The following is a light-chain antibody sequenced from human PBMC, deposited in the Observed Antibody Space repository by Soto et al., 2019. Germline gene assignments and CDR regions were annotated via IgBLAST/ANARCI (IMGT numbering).Light chain of an antibody. CDR2: DDN. Sequence: QSVLGQPPSVSAAPGQKVTISCSGSSSNIGGNSVSWYQQLPGTAPKLLIYDDNKRPSGIPDRFSGSKSGTSATLGITGFQTGDEADYYCGSWDSSLSAYVFGTGTKVTVL. V-gene: IGLV1-51*01. J-gene: IGLJ1*01. CDR3: GSWDSSLSAYV. CDR1: SSNIGGNS.